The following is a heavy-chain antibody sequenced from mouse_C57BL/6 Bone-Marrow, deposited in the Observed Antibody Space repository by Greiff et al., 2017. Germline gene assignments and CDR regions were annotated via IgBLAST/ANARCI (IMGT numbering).Heavy chain of an antibody. Sequence: QVQLQQSGAELARPGASVKLSCKASGYTFTSYGISWVKQRTGQGLEWIGEIYPRSGNTYYNEKFKGKATLTAGKSSSTAYMELRSLTSEDSAVYFCARSPLLLYYFDYWGQGTTLTVSS. CDR1: GYTFTSYG. CDR2: IYPRSGNT. V-gene: IGHV1-81*01. J-gene: IGHJ2*01. CDR3: ARSPLLLYYFDY. D-gene: IGHD2-12*01.